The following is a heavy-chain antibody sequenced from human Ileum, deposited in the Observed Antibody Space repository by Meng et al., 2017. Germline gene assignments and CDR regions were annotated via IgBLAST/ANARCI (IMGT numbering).Heavy chain of an antibody. D-gene: IGHD3-10*01. CDR3: ARDRFSSGSSNWFDP. V-gene: IGHV4-31*03. J-gene: IGHJ5*02. CDR1: GVSIRRGFYH. CDR2: TYYSGTI. Sequence: QVPLQDASPRLMKPLQPLSLTCTVSGVSIRRGFYHWNWIRQHPGKGLEWIGSTYYSGTIYYNPSLKSRVTISLDTSKNQFSLNLSSVTAADTAVYYCARDRFSSGSSNWFDPWGQGTLVTVSS.